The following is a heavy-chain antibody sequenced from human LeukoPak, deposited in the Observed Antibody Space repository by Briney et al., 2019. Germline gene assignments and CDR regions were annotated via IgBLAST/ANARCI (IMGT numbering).Heavy chain of an antibody. Sequence: SETLSLTCTVSGGSISSSSYYWGWIRQPPGKGLEWIGSIYYSGSTYYSPSLKSRVTISVDTSKNQFSLKLSSVTAADTAVYYCARETSQKGAHYMDVWGKGTTVTISS. J-gene: IGHJ6*03. V-gene: IGHV4-39*07. CDR1: GGSISSSSYY. CDR3: ARETSQKGAHYMDV. CDR2: IYYSGST. D-gene: IGHD3-16*01.